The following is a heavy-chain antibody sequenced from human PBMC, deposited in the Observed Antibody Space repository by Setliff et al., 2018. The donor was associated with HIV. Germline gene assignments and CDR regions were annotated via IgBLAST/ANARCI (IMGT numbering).Heavy chain of an antibody. Sequence: ASVKVSCKASGYSFTSYGISWVRQAPGQGLEWMGWISPYNGNTNYEQKPQGRITVTTDTSTNTAYMELRTLRSDDTAVYYCARVAYASLSSSWYLLDYYYYLDVWGKGTTVTVSS. CDR3: ARVAYASLSSSWYLLDYYYYLDV. J-gene: IGHJ6*03. CDR2: ISPYNGNT. V-gene: IGHV1-18*01. D-gene: IGHD6-13*01. CDR1: GYSFTSYG.